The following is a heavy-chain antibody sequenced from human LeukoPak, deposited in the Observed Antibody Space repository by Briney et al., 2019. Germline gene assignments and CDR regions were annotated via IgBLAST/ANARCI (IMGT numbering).Heavy chain of an antibody. V-gene: IGHV4-59*01. CDR2: IYYSGST. D-gene: IGHD5-18*01. CDR1: GGSISSYY. Sequence: SETLPLTCTVSGGSISSYYWSWIRQPPGKGLEWIGYIYYSGSTNYNPSLKSRVTISVDTSKNQFSLKLSSVTAADTAVYYCARIVDTAMVYYYYYMDVWGKGTTVTVSS. CDR3: ARIVDTAMVYYYYYMDV. J-gene: IGHJ6*03.